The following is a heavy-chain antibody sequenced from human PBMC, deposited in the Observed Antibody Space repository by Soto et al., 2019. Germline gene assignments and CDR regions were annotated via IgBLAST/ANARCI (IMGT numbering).Heavy chain of an antibody. Sequence: SETLSLTCAVYGGSFSGYYWSWIRQPPGKGLEWIGEINHSGSTNYNPSLKSRVTISVDTSKNQFSLKLSSVTAADTAVYYCARFYDFWSGYFDYWGQGTLVTVSS. J-gene: IGHJ4*02. CDR3: ARFYDFWSGYFDY. D-gene: IGHD3-3*01. V-gene: IGHV4-34*01. CDR2: INHSGST. CDR1: GGSFSGYY.